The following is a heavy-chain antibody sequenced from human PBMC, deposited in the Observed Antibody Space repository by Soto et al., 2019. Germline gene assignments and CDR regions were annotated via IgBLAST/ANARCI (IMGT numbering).Heavy chain of an antibody. CDR3: TTDGLPNYDAFDI. CDR1: GFTFSNAW. J-gene: IGHJ3*02. CDR2: IKSKTDGGTT. D-gene: IGHD1-1*01. Sequence: GGSLRLSCAASGFTFSNAWMSWVRQAPGKGLEWVGRIKSKTDGGTTDYAAPVKGRFTISRDDSKNTLHLQMNSLKTEDTAVYYCTTDGLPNYDAFDIWGQGTMVTVSS. V-gene: IGHV3-15*01.